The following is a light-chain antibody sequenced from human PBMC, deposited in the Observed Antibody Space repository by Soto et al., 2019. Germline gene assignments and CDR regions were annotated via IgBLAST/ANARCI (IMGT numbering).Light chain of an antibody. CDR2: GAS. J-gene: IGKJ5*01. CDR1: QSVSSN. V-gene: IGKV3-15*01. CDR3: QQYNSYST. Sequence: IEMTQSPATLSVSPGERATLSCRASQSVSSNLVWYQQKPGQAPRLLIYGASTRVTGIPARFSGSGSGTEFTLTISSLQPDDFATYYCQQYNSYSTFGQGTRLEIK.